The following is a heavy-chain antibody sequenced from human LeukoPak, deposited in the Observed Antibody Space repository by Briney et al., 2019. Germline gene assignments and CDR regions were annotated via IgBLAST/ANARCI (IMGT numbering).Heavy chain of an antibody. J-gene: IGHJ4*02. CDR2: ISGSGGST. CDR1: GFTFSTYD. Sequence: PGGSLRLSCAASGFTFSTYDMSWVRQAPGKGLEWVSAISGSGGSTYADSVKGRFTISRDNSKNTLYLQMNSLRAEDTAVYYCAKLWFGESTPFDYWGQGTLVTVSS. D-gene: IGHD3-10*01. V-gene: IGHV3-23*01. CDR3: AKLWFGESTPFDY.